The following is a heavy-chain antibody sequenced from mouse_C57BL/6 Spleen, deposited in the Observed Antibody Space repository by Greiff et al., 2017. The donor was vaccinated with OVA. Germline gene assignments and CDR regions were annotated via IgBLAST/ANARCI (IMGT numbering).Heavy chain of an antibody. CDR1: GYSITSGYY. Sequence: EVQLQQSGPGLVKPSQSLSLTCSVTGYSITSGYYWNWIRQFPGNKLEWMGYISYDGSNNYNPSLKNRISITRDTSKNQFFLKLNSVTTEDTATYYCARGGTGLPYWGQGTLVTVSA. CDR3: ARGGTGLPY. D-gene: IGHD3-3*01. J-gene: IGHJ3*01. CDR2: ISYDGSN. V-gene: IGHV3-6*01.